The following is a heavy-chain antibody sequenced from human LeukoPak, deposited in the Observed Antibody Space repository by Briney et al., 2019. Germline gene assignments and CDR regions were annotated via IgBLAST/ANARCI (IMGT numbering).Heavy chain of an antibody. D-gene: IGHD1-7*01. J-gene: IGHJ2*01. CDR3: ARQGITGTTKYFDL. V-gene: IGHV4-30-2*01. CDR2: IYHSGST. CDR1: GGSISSGGYY. Sequence: PSETLSLTCTVSGGSISSGGYYWSWIRQPPGKGLEWIGYIYHSGSTYYNPSLKSRVTISVDRSKNQFSLKLGSVTAADTAVYYCARQGITGTTKYFDLWGRGTLVTVSS.